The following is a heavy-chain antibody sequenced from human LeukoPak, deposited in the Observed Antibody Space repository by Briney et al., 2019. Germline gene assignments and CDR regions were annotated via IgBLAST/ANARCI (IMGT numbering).Heavy chain of an antibody. D-gene: IGHD5-24*01. V-gene: IGHV4-31*03. J-gene: IGHJ4*02. CDR1: GGSINSGDYY. Sequence: PSQTLSLTCTVSGGSINSGDYYWSWIRQHPGKGLEWIGHIYYSGSTFYNPYLKSRLTISVDTSKNQFSLKLSSVTAADTAVYYCARDGAGEMATNGAHFDYWGQGTLVTVSS. CDR3: ARDGAGEMATNGAHFDY. CDR2: IYYSGST.